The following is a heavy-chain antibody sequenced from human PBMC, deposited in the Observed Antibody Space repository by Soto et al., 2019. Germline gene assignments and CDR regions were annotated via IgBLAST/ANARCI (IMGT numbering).Heavy chain of an antibody. Sequence: SQTLSLTCVISGDSVSSNTAGWNWIRQSPSRGLEWLGRTYFRSKWYTDYAMSVKSRLTFNPDTSKNQFSLHLQSVTPEDTAVYYCARDTIIYKSTWFPLDHWGQRTLVTVSS. CDR2: TYFRSKWYT. CDR1: GDSVSSNTAG. D-gene: IGHD3-22*01. J-gene: IGHJ4*02. V-gene: IGHV6-1*01. CDR3: ARDTIIYKSTWFPLDH.